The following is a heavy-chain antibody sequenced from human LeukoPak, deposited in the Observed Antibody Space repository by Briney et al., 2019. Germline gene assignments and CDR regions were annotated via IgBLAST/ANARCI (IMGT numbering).Heavy chain of an antibody. D-gene: IGHD1-26*01. CDR1: GGSISSYY. CDR3: ARSYSGSAYYTDV. Sequence: SETLSLTCTVSGGSISSYYWSWTRQPPGKGLEWIGYIYYSGSTNYNPSLKSRVTISVDTSKNQFSLKLSSVTAADTAVYYCARSYSGSAYYTDVWGKGTTVTVSS. V-gene: IGHV4-59*01. CDR2: IYYSGST. J-gene: IGHJ6*03.